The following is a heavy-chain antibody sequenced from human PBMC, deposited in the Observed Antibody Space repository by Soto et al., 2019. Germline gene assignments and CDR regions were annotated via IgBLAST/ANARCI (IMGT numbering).Heavy chain of an antibody. J-gene: IGHJ5*02. Sequence: QVQLVQSGAEVKKPGASVKVSCKASGYTFTSYGITWVRQAPGQGLEWMGWISAYNGNTNYAQKLQGRVTMTTDTSTSPAYMGLRSLKSDDTAVYSCVRAPRPPVTTTGGTWFDPWGQGTLVTVSS. D-gene: IGHD1-1*01. CDR2: ISAYNGNT. CDR1: GYTFTSYG. V-gene: IGHV1-18*01. CDR3: VRAPRPPVTTTGGTWFDP.